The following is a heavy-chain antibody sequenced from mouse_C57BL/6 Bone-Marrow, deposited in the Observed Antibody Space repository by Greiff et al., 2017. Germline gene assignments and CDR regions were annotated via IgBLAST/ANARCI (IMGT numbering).Heavy chain of an antibody. CDR1: GYTFTSYW. Sequence: VQLQQSGAELVKPGASVKLSCKASGYTFTSYWMHWVKQRPGQGLEWIGMIHPNSGSTNYNEKFKSKDTLTVDKSSSTAYMQLSSLTSEDSAVYYCARNYGSSSFAYWGQGTLVTVSA. CDR3: ARNYGSSSFAY. V-gene: IGHV1-64*01. CDR2: IHPNSGST. D-gene: IGHD1-1*01. J-gene: IGHJ3*01.